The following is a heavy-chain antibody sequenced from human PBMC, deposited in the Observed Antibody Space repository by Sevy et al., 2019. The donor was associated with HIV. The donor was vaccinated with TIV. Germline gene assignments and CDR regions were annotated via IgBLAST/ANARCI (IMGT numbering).Heavy chain of an antibody. V-gene: IGHV3-23*01. Sequence: GGSLRLSCAASGFTFSSYAMSWVRQAPGKGLEWVSAISGSGGSTYYADSVKGRFTISRDNSKNTLYLQMNSLRAEDTAVYYCVKGGRITIFGVVIIPLGFDYWGQGTLVTVSS. CDR2: ISGSGGST. J-gene: IGHJ4*02. D-gene: IGHD3-3*01. CDR3: VKGGRITIFGVVIIPLGFDY. CDR1: GFTFSSYA.